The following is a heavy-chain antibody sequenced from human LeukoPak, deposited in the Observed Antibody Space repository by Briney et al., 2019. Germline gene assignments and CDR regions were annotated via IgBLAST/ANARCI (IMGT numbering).Heavy chain of an antibody. V-gene: IGHV3-23*01. J-gene: IGHJ4*02. Sequence: PGGSLRLSCAASGFTFDDYGMSWVRQAPGKGPEWVSAISGSGGSTYYADSVKGRFTISRDNSKNTLYLQMNSLRAEDTAVYYCAKVNRFLEWQPIGYFDYWGQGTLVTVSS. CDR2: ISGSGGST. CDR1: GFTFDDYG. CDR3: AKVNRFLEWQPIGYFDY. D-gene: IGHD3-3*01.